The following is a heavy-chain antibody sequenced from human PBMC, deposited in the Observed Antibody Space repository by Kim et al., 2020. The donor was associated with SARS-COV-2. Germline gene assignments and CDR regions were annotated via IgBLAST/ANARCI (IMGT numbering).Heavy chain of an antibody. J-gene: IGHJ4*02. Sequence: GGSLRLSCTPSGFNFGDYAMTWVRQAPGKGLDWIGFIRIKAYGATSEYATSVKGRFTFSRDDSRGIAYLHMNSLRTEDTGVYYCTRDSFFDYWGQGTLVTVSS. CDR2: IRIKAYGATS. CDR3: TRDSFFDY. V-gene: IGHV3-49*04. CDR1: GFNFGDYA.